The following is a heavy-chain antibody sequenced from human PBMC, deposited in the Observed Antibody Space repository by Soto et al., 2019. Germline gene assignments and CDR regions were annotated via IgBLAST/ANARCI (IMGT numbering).Heavy chain of an antibody. CDR2: INSDGSST. Sequence: GGSLRLSCAASGFTFSSYWMHWVRQAPGKGLVWVSRINSDGSSTSYADSVKGRFTISRDNAKNTLYLQMNSLRAEDTAVYYCARDYFCISSCYLVHDAFRIRGQGSMGT. J-gene: IGHJ3*02. CDR3: ARDYFCISSCYLVHDAFRI. V-gene: IGHV3-74*01. CDR1: GFTFSSYW. D-gene: IGHD2-2*01.